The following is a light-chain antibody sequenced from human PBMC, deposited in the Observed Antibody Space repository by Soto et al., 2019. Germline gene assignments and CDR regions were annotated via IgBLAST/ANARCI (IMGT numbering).Light chain of an antibody. CDR2: DVS. V-gene: IGLV2-14*01. J-gene: IGLJ2*01. Sequence: QSALTQPASVSGSPGPSITISCTGTSNDVGGYNYVSWYQQHPGKAPKLMIYDVSNRPSGVSNRFSGSKSGNTASLTISGLQAEDEADYYCSSYTYSRDVVFGGGTKLTVL. CDR1: SNDVGGYNY. CDR3: SSYTYSRDVV.